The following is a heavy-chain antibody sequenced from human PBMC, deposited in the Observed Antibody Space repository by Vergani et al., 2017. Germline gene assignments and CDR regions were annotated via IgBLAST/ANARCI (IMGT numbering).Heavy chain of an antibody. CDR3: ARDCTSGGCPDNYGMDV. J-gene: IGHJ6*02. D-gene: IGHD2-8*01. Sequence: EQLVESGGGMVQPGSSLRLSCAASDSTFRRYYYHWVRQAPGKGLEWVAFIGSSGPYINYADSVKGRFIISRDNTNNSLFLQLRSLRAEDAAVYYCARDCTSGGCPDNYGMDVWGQGATVTVSS. CDR2: IGSSGPYI. CDR1: DSTFRRYY. V-gene: IGHV3-21*06.